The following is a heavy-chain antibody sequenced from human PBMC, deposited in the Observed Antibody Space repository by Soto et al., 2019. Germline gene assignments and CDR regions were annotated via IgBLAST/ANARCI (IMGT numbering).Heavy chain of an antibody. J-gene: IGHJ3*02. Sequence: EVQLVESGGGLVKPGGSLRLSCAASGFTFSTYSMNWVRQAPGKGLEWVSSISSSSSYIYYADSVKGRFTISRDNAKNSLYRQRNGLRAEDTAVYYWARDGGGDLKAFDIWGQGTMVTVSS. CDR2: ISSSSSYI. CDR1: GFTFSTYS. CDR3: ARDGGGDLKAFDI. V-gene: IGHV3-21*01. D-gene: IGHD3-16*01.